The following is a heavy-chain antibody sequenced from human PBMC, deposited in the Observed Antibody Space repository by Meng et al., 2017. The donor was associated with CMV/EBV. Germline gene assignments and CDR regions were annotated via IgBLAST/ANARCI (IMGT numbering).Heavy chain of an antibody. CDR2: IYPNSGGT. D-gene: IGHD1-1*01. CDR3: VRDHNWGPDY. CDR1: GYRFSDHY. Sequence: RLGQPGAEVKRPGASWKVSCQTSGYRFSDHYMHWVRQAPGQGLEWMGWIYPNSGGTHYAQKFQDRVTMTRDTSISTVYMELSRLTSDDTAVYYCVRDHNWGPDYWGQGTLVTVSS. J-gene: IGHJ4*02. V-gene: IGHV1-2*02.